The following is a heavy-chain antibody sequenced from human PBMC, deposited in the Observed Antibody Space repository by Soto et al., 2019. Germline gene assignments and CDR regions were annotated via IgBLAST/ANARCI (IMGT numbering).Heavy chain of an antibody. Sequence: SETLSLTCAVYGGSFSGYYWSWIPQPPGKGLEWIGESNHSGSTNYNPALKSRVTISVDTSKNQFSLKLSSVTAADTAVYYCASGSLLWFGGTDAFDIWGQGTMVTVSS. J-gene: IGHJ3*02. CDR3: ASGSLLWFGGTDAFDI. D-gene: IGHD3-10*01. CDR1: GGSFSGYY. V-gene: IGHV4-34*01. CDR2: SNHSGST.